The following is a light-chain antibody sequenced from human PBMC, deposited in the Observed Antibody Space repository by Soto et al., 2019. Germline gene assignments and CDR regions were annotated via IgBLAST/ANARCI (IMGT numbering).Light chain of an antibody. CDR1: QSVNAN. CDR3: QQYNTWLWT. Sequence: EVVMTQSPATLSVSPGDRAALSCRASQSVNANLALYQQKPGQAPRLIIHGPSNRDTGIPARFSGSGFGTEFILTTCSLQTEDFEVYDGQQYNTWLWTFGQGTKV. V-gene: IGKV3-15*01. CDR2: GPS. J-gene: IGKJ1*01.